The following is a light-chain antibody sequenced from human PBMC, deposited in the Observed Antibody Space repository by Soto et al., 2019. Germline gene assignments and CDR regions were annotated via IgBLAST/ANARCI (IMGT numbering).Light chain of an antibody. CDR1: STDFENYNL. J-gene: IGLJ2*01. CDR2: EVT. V-gene: IGLV2-23*02. Sequence: QSALTQPASVSGSPGQSITISCTRSSTDFENYNLVSWYQHCPDKAPKLIIYEVTKRPSEISDRFSGSESDTTASLIISGHQPEDEADDYCSSYAGSSARVVFGGGTKLTVL. CDR3: SSYAGSSARVV.